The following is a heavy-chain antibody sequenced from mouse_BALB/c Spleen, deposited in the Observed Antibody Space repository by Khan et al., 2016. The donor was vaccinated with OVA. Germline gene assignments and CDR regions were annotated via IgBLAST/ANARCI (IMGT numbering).Heavy chain of an antibody. CDR1: GFSLTSYG. CDR2: IWAGGST. V-gene: IGHV2-9*02. CDR3: ARNRESDYFDY. Sequence: VQLQESGPGLVAPSQSLSITCTVSGFSLTSYGIHWVRQPPGKSLEWLGIIWAGGSTNYNSALMSRLSISKDNSRSQVFLKMNSLQTDDTAMYFCARNRESDYFDYWGQGTTLTVSS. J-gene: IGHJ2*01.